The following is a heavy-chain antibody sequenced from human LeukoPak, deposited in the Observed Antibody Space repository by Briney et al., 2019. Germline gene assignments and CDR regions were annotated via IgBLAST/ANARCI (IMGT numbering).Heavy chain of an antibody. CDR2: ISYDGSNK. CDR3: AKGDRNYDFWSGYYGH. Sequence: GGSLRLSCAASGFTFSSYGMHWVRQAPGKGLEWVAVISYDGSNKYYADSAKGRFTISRDNSKNTLYLQMNSLRAEDTAVYYCAKGDRNYDFWSGYYGHWGQGTLVTVSS. V-gene: IGHV3-30*18. D-gene: IGHD3-3*01. J-gene: IGHJ4*02. CDR1: GFTFSSYG.